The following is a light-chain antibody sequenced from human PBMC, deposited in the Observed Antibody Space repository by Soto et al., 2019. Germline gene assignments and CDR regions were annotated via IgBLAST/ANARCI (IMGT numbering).Light chain of an antibody. CDR1: QGISTY. CDR3: QKYNSAPWT. CDR2: AAS. V-gene: IGKV1-27*01. Sequence: DIQMTQSPSSLSASVGSRVTISCRASQGISTYLAWYQQKPGKVPQIMISAASAVHSGVPSRFSGSGYGTDFNLTISSLQTEDAATYYCQKYNSAPWTFGQGTKVDIK. J-gene: IGKJ1*01.